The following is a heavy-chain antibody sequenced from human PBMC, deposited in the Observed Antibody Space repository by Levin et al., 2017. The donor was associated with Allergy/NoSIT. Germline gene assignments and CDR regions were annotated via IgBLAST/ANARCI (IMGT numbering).Heavy chain of an antibody. V-gene: IGHV1-18*01. CDR2: ISAYNGNT. CDR3: ARDRGHSSSASTDPLLDY. Sequence: ASVKVSCKASGYTFTSYGISWVRQAPGQGLEWMGWISAYNGNTNYAQKLQGRVTMTTDTSTSTAYMELRSLRSDDTAVYYCARDRGHSSSASTDPLLDYWGQGTLVTVSS. D-gene: IGHD6-13*01. J-gene: IGHJ4*02. CDR1: GYTFTSYG.